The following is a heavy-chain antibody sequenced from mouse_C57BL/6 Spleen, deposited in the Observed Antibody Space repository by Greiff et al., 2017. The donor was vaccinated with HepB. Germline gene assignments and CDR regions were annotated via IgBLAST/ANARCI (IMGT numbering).Heavy chain of an antibody. CDR3: TRWDYYGSSLMDY. V-gene: IGHV1-15*01. J-gene: IGHJ4*01. Sequence: VQLQQSGAELVRPGASVTLSCKASGYTFTDYEMHWVKQTPVHGLEWIGAIDPETGGTAYNQKFKGKAILTADKSSSTAYMELRSLTSEDSAVYYCTRWDYYGSSLMDYWGQGTSVTVSS. CDR2: IDPETGGT. D-gene: IGHD1-1*01. CDR1: GYTFTDYE.